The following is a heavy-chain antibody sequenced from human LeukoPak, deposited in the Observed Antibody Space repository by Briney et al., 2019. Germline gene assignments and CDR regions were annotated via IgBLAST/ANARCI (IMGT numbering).Heavy chain of an antibody. CDR2: IYSGGST. Sequence: GGSLILSCAASGFTVSSNYVSWVRQAPGKGLEWVSVIYSGGSTYYADSVKGRFTISRDNSKNTLYLQMNSLRAEDTAVYYCARDLATIAHYYYYMDVWGKGTTVTVSS. J-gene: IGHJ6*03. CDR3: ARDLATIAHYYYYMDV. CDR1: GFTVSSNY. V-gene: IGHV3-66*02. D-gene: IGHD5-12*01.